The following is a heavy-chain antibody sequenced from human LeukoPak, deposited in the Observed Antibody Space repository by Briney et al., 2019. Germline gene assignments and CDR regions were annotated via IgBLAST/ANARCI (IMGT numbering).Heavy chain of an antibody. CDR1: GYTFTGYY. Sequence: ASVKVSCKASGYTFTGYYMHWVRQATGQGLEWMGWMNPNSGDTGYAQKFQGRVTMTRNTSINTAYMELSSLRSEDTAVYYCARALSGCILCFDYWGQGSLVTVSS. D-gene: IGHD6-19*01. CDR2: MNPNSGDT. V-gene: IGHV1-8*02. CDR3: ARALSGCILCFDY. J-gene: IGHJ4*02.